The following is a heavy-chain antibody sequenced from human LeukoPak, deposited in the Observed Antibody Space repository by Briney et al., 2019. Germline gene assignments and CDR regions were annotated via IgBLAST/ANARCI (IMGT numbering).Heavy chain of an antibody. D-gene: IGHD4-17*01. V-gene: IGHV4-59*08. CDR2: IYYSGST. CDR1: GGSISSYY. Sequence: PSETLSLTCTVSGGSISSYYWSWIRQPPGKGLEWIGYIYYSGSTNYNPSLKSRVTISVDTSKNQFSLKLSSETAADTAVYYCARLYGDYGEEAFDIWGQGTMVTVSS. J-gene: IGHJ3*02. CDR3: ARLYGDYGEEAFDI.